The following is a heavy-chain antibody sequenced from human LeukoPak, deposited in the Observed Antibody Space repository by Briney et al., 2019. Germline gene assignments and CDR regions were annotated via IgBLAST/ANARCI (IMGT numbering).Heavy chain of an antibody. CDR2: ISGSGGST. J-gene: IGHJ5*02. Sequence: GGSLRLSCAASGFTFSNYAMSWVRQAPGKGLEWVSAISGSGGSTYYADSVKGRFTISRDNSKNTLYLQMNSPRAEDTAVYYCAKVPGGDYPMSWFDPWGQGTLVTVSS. CDR1: GFTFSNYA. D-gene: IGHD4-17*01. V-gene: IGHV3-23*01. CDR3: AKVPGGDYPMSWFDP.